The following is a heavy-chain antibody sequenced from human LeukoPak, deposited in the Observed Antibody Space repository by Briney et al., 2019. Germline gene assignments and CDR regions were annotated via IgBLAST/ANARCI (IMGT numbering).Heavy chain of an antibody. Sequence: GESLKISCKGSGYTFTAYRIAWVRQMPGKGLEWIGVMYPGDSATRYSPSFQGQVTISADRSISTAYLQWSSLRASDTAMYYCARGYYENDYWGQGTLVTVSS. CDR2: MYPGDSAT. CDR1: GYTFTAYR. J-gene: IGHJ4*02. D-gene: IGHD3-22*01. V-gene: IGHV5-51*01. CDR3: ARGYYENDY.